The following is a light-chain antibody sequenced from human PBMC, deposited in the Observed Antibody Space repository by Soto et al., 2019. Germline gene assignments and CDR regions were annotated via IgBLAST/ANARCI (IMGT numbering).Light chain of an antibody. CDR1: QSVSSSY. J-gene: IGKJ1*01. CDR2: GAS. V-gene: IGKV3-20*01. Sequence: EIGVTQSPGTLSLSPGERATLSCRASQSVSSSYLAWYQHKPGQAPRLLIYGASSRATGIPDRFSGSGSGTDFTLTISKMEPEGFAVYYWQQYGSSRTFGQETKVEIK. CDR3: QQYGSSRT.